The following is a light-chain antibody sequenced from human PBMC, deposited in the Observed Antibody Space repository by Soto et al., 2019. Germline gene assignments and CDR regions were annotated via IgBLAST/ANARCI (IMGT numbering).Light chain of an antibody. CDR3: QQYGISPMYT. CDR2: GAS. Sequence: EIVLTQSPGTLSLSPGERATLSCRASQSVSSSYLAWYQQKPGQAPRLLIYGASSRATGIPDRFSGSGSGTDFTLTISRPEPEQFAVYYCQQYGISPMYTFGQGTKLEIK. V-gene: IGKV3-20*01. CDR1: QSVSSSY. J-gene: IGKJ2*01.